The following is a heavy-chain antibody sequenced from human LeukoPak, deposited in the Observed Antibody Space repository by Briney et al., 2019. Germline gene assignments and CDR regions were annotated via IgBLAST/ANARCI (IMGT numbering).Heavy chain of an antibody. D-gene: IGHD4-17*01. CDR2: IYYSGST. Sequence: SETLSLTCTVSGGSIRSCYWCWIRQPQGQGMEWIGYIYYSGSTNYNSSLKSRVSISVDTSKNQFSLKLSSVTAADTAVYYCARTGSTVTMLYPFDHWGQGTLVTVSS. V-gene: IGHV4-59*01. CDR3: ARTGSTVTMLYPFDH. J-gene: IGHJ4*02. CDR1: GGSIRSCY.